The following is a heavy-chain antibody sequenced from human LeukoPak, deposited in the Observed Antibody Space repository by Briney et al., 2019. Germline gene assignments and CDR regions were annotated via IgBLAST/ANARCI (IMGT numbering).Heavy chain of an antibody. J-gene: IGHJ4*02. CDR2: VSYSGTP. CDR3: AGHNWGSFDY. V-gene: IGHV4-59*08. Sequence: SETLSLTCTVSGDSINNYYWSWIRQPPGKGLEWIGYVSYSGTPDSNPSLKSRVTISLDTSRNQFSLQLSSVTAADTAVYYCAGHNWGSFDYWGQGTLVTVSS. D-gene: IGHD7-27*01. CDR1: GDSINNYY.